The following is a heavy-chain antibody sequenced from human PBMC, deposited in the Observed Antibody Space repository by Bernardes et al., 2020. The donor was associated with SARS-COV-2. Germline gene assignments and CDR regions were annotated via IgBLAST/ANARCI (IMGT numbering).Heavy chain of an antibody. Sequence: GGSLRLSCTGSGFIFGDYAMSWFRQAPGRGLQWVGFIRSKSYGGTTEYAASVKGRFTISRDDSKSIASLQMDSLKTEDTAVYYCTRRREGRNSWFYSGLDVWGQGTTVTVSS. V-gene: IGHV3-49*03. CDR3: TRRREGRNSWFYSGLDV. CDR1: GFIFGDYA. D-gene: IGHD3-10*01. CDR2: IRSKSYGGTT. J-gene: IGHJ6*02.